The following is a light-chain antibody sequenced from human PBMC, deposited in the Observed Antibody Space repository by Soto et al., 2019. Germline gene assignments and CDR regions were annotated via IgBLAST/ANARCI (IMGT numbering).Light chain of an antibody. CDR3: QQYKNWPPLT. V-gene: IGKV3-15*01. CDR1: QSVSYN. CDR2: GAF. J-gene: IGKJ4*01. Sequence: EIVMTQSPATLSVSPGERATLSCRASQSVSYNLAWYQQKPGQGPRLLIYGAFTRATGIPARFSGSGSGTEFTLTISSLQSEDFAVYYCQQYKNWPPLTCGGGTKVEIK.